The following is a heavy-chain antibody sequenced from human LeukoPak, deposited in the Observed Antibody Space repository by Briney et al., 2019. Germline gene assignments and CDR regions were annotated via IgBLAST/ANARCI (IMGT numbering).Heavy chain of an antibody. D-gene: IGHD3-22*01. V-gene: IGHV3-21*01. Sequence: GGSLRLSCAASGFTFSSYSMNWVRQAPGKGLEWVSSISSSSSYVYYADSVKGRFTISRYNAKNSLYLQMNSLRAEDTAVYYCARDGSGYSDPVDYWGQGTLVTVSS. CDR3: ARDGSGYSDPVDY. CDR1: GFTFSSYS. J-gene: IGHJ4*02. CDR2: ISSSSSYV.